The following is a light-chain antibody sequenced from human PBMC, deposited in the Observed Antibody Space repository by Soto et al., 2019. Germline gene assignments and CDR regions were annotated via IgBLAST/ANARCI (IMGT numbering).Light chain of an antibody. Sequence: IVLTQSPATLSLSPVEIATLSFISSHSVSSYLAWYQQTPGQAPRLLIHGASSRASGIPDRFSGSGSGTDFTLNISRLEPEDFAVYYCQQYGTSPRTFGQGTKVDIK. CDR2: GAS. J-gene: IGKJ1*01. CDR1: HSVSSY. CDR3: QQYGTSPRT. V-gene: IGKV3-20*01.